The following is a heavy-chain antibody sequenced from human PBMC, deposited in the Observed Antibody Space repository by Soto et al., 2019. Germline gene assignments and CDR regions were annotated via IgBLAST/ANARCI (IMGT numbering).Heavy chain of an antibody. CDR3: TSRRSGLLWFGESPTSYGMDV. CDR1: GFTFSSYA. CDR2: LSKSGEST. Sequence: GGSLRLSCAAFGFTFSSYAMNWVRQAPGKGLEWVSGLSKSGESTYYADSLKGRFTISRDNSKDTLYLQMNSLKTEDTAVYYCTSRRSGLLWFGESPTSYGMDVWGQGTTVTVSS. J-gene: IGHJ6*02. V-gene: IGHV3-23*01. D-gene: IGHD3-10*01.